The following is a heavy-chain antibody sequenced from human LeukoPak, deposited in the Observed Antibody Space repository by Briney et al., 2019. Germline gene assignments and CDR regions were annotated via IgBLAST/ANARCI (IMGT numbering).Heavy chain of an antibody. Sequence: GGSLRLSCAASGFTFSSSAMSWVRQAPGKGLEWVSAISNNGGYTYYADSVQGRFTISRDNSKSTLCLQMNSLRAEDTAVYHCARDLSYSGSYYWGQGTLVTVSS. V-gene: IGHV3-23*01. CDR3: ARDLSYSGSYY. CDR2: ISNNGGYT. J-gene: IGHJ4*02. D-gene: IGHD1-26*01. CDR1: GFTFSSSA.